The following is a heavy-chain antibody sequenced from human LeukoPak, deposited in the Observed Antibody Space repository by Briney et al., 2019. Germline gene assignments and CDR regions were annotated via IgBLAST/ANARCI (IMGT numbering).Heavy chain of an antibody. CDR1: GFTLSTYW. Sequence: GGSLRLSSAASGFTLSTYWMHWVRQAPGKGLVWVSNIYAHGTNTTYADSVKGRFTISRDSAKNTVFLQMNSLRAEDTAVYYCAAYGDNSDFAYWGQGTLVTVSS. J-gene: IGHJ4*02. D-gene: IGHD4-23*01. CDR2: IYAHGTNT. CDR3: AAYGDNSDFAY. V-gene: IGHV3-74*01.